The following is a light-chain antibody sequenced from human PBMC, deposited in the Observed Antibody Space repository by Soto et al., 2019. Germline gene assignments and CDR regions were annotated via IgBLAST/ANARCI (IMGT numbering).Light chain of an antibody. Sequence: EIVMMQSPATLSVSPGERATLSCRASQSVSSNLAWYQQKPGQAPRLLIYGASTRATGIPARFSGSGSGTEFTLTISSLQSEDFAVYYCQQYNNLPPVTFGQGTKVDIK. V-gene: IGKV3-15*01. CDR1: QSVSSN. CDR2: GAS. CDR3: QQYNNLPPVT. J-gene: IGKJ1*01.